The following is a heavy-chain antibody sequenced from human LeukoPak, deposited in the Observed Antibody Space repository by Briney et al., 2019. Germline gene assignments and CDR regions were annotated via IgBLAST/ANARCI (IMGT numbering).Heavy chain of an antibody. CDR3: TTDIRYFDWLLPPCDY. Sequence: GGSLRLSCAASGFTFSSYAMSWVRQAPGKGLEWVGRIKSKTDGGTTDYAAPVKGRFTISRDDSKNTLYLQMNSLKTEDTAVYYCTTDIRYFDWLLPPCDYWGQGTLVTVSS. V-gene: IGHV3-15*01. J-gene: IGHJ4*02. D-gene: IGHD3-9*01. CDR2: IKSKTDGGTT. CDR1: GFTFSSYA.